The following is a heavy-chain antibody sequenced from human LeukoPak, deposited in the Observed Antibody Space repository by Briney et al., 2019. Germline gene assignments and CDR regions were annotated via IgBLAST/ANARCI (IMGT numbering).Heavy chain of an antibody. D-gene: IGHD5-18*01. CDR3: AREFGYTYVS. Sequence: SRTLSLTCAISGDSVSSDSATWTWIRQSPWRGLEWLGSTYYESKSSTDYAVSVQSRITINPDTPKNQFSLQLNAVTPEDTAVYYCAREFGYTYVSWGQGTLVTVPS. CDR1: GDSVSSDSAT. CDR2: TYYESKSST. J-gene: IGHJ5*02. V-gene: IGHV6-1*01.